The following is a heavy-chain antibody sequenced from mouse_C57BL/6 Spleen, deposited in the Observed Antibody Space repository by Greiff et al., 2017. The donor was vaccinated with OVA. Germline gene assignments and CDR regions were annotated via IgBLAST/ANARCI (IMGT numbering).Heavy chain of an antibody. CDR1: GFTFSSYG. D-gene: IGHD2-4*01. Sequence: DVMLVESGGDLVKPGGSLKLSCAASGFTFSSYGMSWVRQTPDKRLEWVATISSGGSYTYYPDSVKGRFTISRDNAKNTLYLQMSSLKSEDTAMYYCARHPYDYDEGYWGQGTTLTVSS. CDR3: ARHPYDYDEGY. J-gene: IGHJ2*01. CDR2: ISSGGSYT. V-gene: IGHV5-6*02.